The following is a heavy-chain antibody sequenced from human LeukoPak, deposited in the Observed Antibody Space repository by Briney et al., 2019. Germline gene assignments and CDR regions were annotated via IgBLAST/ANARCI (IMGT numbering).Heavy chain of an antibody. Sequence: SGGSLRLSCAASGFTFSSYSMNWVRQAPGKGLEWVSSISSSSSYIYYADSVKGRFTISRDNAKNSLYLQMNSLRAEDTAVYYCARDAPANLVVVVTAIDYWGQGTLVTVSS. CDR1: GFTFSSYS. CDR3: ARDAPANLVVVVTAIDY. CDR2: ISSSSSYI. D-gene: IGHD2-15*01. J-gene: IGHJ4*02. V-gene: IGHV3-21*01.